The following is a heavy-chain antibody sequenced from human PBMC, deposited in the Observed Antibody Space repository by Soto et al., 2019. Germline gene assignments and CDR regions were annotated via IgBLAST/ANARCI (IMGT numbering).Heavy chain of an antibody. D-gene: IGHD3-10*01. CDR3: ATHGVYRGAPYDWFDP. J-gene: IGHJ5*02. CDR1: GGSISSDGYF. CDR2: IYHSGST. Sequence: PSETLSLTCAVSGGSISSDGYFWSWIRQPPGKGLEWIGYIYHSGSTYYNPSLKSRVTISMDRSKNQFSLKLSSVTAADTAVYYCATHGVYRGAPYDWFDPWGQGTLVTVSS. V-gene: IGHV4-30-2*01.